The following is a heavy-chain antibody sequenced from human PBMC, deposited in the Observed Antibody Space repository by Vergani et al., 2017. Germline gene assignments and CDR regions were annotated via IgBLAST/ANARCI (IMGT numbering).Heavy chain of an antibody. D-gene: IGHD2-2*01. CDR3: ARAGGLVVPAAMPGDYYYGMDV. CDR1: GYTFTDHY. J-gene: IGHJ6*02. CDR2: VDPEDGET. V-gene: IGHV1-69-2*01. Sequence: EVQLVQSGAEVKKPGATMKISCKVSGYTFTDHYMHWVKQAPGKGLEWMGLVDPEDGETIYAEKFKGRVTIAADTSTDTAHLELSSLRSEDTAVYYCARAGGLVVPAAMPGDYYYGMDVWGQXP.